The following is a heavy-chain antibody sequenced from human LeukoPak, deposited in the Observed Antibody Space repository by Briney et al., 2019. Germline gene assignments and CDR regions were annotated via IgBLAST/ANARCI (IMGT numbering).Heavy chain of an antibody. V-gene: IGHV4-4*02. D-gene: IGHD4-23*01. CDR1: GGSISSSNW. Sequence: SGTLSLTCAVSGGSISSSNWWSWVRQPPGKGLEWIGEIYHSGSTNYNPSLKSRVTISVDKSKNQFSLKLSSVTAADTAVYYCARSPYGGNSDYYYYGMDVWGQGTTVTVSS. J-gene: IGHJ6*02. CDR3: ARSPYGGNSDYYYYGMDV. CDR2: IYHSGST.